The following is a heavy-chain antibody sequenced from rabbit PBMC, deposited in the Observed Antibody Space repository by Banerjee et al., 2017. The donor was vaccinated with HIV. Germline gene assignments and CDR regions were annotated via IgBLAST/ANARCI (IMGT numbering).Heavy chain of an antibody. CDR3: ARDLAGTPFTL. CDR1: GFSFSSSYW. CDR2: IYTGSSDRT. D-gene: IGHD7-1*01. J-gene: IGHJ4*01. Sequence: QEQLEESGGDLVKPEGSLTLTCTASGFSFSSSYWICWVRQAPGKGLEWIACIYTGSSDRTYYATWAKGRFTISKTSSTTVTLQMTSLTVADTATYFCARDLAGTPFTLWGPGTLVTVS. V-gene: IGHV1S45*01.